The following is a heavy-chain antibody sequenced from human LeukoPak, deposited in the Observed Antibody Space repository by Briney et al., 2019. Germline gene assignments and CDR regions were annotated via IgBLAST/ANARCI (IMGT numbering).Heavy chain of an antibody. J-gene: IGHJ6*02. CDR3: ARESRGYRYGYYYYYDMDV. Sequence: ASVKVSCKASGYTFTSYGISWVRQAPGQGLEWMGWISGYNGNISYAQKFQGRVTMTTDTSTSTAYMELRSLRSDDTAVYYCARESRGYRYGYYYYYDMDVWGQGTTVTVSS. V-gene: IGHV1-18*01. CDR1: GYTFTSYG. D-gene: IGHD5-18*01. CDR2: ISGYNGNI.